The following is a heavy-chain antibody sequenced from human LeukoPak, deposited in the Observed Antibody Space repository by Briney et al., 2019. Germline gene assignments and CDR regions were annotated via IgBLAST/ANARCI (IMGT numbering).Heavy chain of an antibody. J-gene: IGHJ4*02. D-gene: IGHD3-3*01. V-gene: IGHV4-38-2*01. CDR1: GYSISSGYY. CDR3: ARLGNLRVTIFGVAPDY. Sequence: SETLSLTCAVSGYSISSGYYWGWIRQPPGKGLEWIGSIYHSGSTYYNPSLKSRVTISVDTSKNQFSLRLSSVTAADTAVYYCARLGNLRVTIFGVAPDYWGQGTLVTVSS. CDR2: IYHSGST.